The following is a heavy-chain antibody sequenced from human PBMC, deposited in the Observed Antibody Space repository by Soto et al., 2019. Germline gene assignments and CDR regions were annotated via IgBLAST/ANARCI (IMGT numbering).Heavy chain of an antibody. J-gene: IGHJ5*02. D-gene: IGHD3-3*01. CDR1: GDSISSGDYY. CDR2: IYYSGST. CDR3: ARDRALFGVVLNWFDP. Sequence: SVTLSLTCTVSGDSISSGDYYWSWIRQPPGKGLEWIGYIYYSGSTYYNPSLKSRVTISVDTSKNQFSLKLSSVTAADTAVYYCARDRALFGVVLNWFDPWGQGTLVTVSS. V-gene: IGHV4-30-4*01.